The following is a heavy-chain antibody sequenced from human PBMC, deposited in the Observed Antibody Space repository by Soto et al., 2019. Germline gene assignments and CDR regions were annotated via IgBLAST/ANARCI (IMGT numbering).Heavy chain of an antibody. CDR2: ISSSSSTI. V-gene: IGHV3-48*01. CDR3: ASGGDSDFWSGYYRTTNYYFDY. D-gene: IGHD3-3*01. Sequence: PGGSLRLSCAASGFTFSSYSMNWVRQAPGKGLEWVSYISSSSSTIYYADSVKGRFTISRDNAKNSLYLQMNSLRAEDTAVYYCASGGDSDFWSGYYRTTNYYFDYWGQGTLVTVSS. CDR1: GFTFSSYS. J-gene: IGHJ4*02.